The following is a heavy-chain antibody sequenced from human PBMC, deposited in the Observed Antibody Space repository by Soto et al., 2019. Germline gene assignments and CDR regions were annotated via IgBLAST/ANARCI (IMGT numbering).Heavy chain of an antibody. D-gene: IGHD6-19*01. J-gene: IGHJ5*02. V-gene: IGHV4-30-2*01. CDR1: GGSISSADYY. CDR2: INHRGGT. Sequence: LSLTCAVSGGSISSADYYWGWVRQPPGKGLEWVGYINHRGGTSYKPSLKSRVTISVDTSKNQFSLNLNSVTAADTAVYYCARGQRRGGSSGWSPWGQGTLVTVSS. CDR3: ARGQRRGGSSGWSP.